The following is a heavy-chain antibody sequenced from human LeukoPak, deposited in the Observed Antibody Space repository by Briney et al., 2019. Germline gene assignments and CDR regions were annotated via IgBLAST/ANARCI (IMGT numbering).Heavy chain of an antibody. CDR3: ARLQRLFDY. J-gene: IGHJ4*02. Sequence: SETLSLTCAVYGGSFSGYYWSWIRQPPGKGLEWIGEINHSGSTNYNPSLKSRVTISVDTSKNQFSLKLSSVTAADTAVYHCARLQRLFDYWGQGTLVTVSS. V-gene: IGHV4-34*01. CDR2: INHSGST. CDR1: GGSFSGYY.